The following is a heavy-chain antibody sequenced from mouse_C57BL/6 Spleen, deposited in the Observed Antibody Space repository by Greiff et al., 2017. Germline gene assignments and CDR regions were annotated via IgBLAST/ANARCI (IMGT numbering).Heavy chain of an antibody. CDR1: GYTFTSYG. Sequence: VQLVESGAELARPGASVKLSCKASGYTFTSYGISWVKQRTGQGLEWIGEIYPRSGNTYYNEKFKGKATLTADKSSSTAYMELRSLTSEDSAVYFCASSGVPYAMDYWGQGTSVTVSS. V-gene: IGHV1-81*01. CDR3: ASSGVPYAMDY. CDR2: IYPRSGNT. D-gene: IGHD3-1*01. J-gene: IGHJ4*01.